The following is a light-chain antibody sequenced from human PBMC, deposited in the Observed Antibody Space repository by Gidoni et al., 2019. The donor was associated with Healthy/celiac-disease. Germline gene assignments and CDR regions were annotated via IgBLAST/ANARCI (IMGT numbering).Light chain of an antibody. J-gene: IGLJ2*01. Sequence: SYDLTQSPSVSVSPGQTASITCSGHKLGDKYLSRYQQKPGQSPVLLIYQDNERPSGIPERFYGSNSGNTATLTISGTQAMDEADYYCQAWDSSTGVFGGGTKVTVL. CDR1: KLGDKY. CDR3: QAWDSSTGV. CDR2: QDN. V-gene: IGLV3-1*01.